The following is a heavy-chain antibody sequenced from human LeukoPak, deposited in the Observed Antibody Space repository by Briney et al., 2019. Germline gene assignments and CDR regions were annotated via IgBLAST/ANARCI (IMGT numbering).Heavy chain of an antibody. CDR2: ISSSGSTI. V-gene: IGHV3-48*03. J-gene: IGHJ6*03. CDR3: ARVLRYCSGGNCYSGGLGYMDV. Sequence: GGSLRLSCAASGFTFSSYEMNWVRQAPGKGLEWVSYISSSGSTIYYADSVKGRFTISRDNAKNSLFLQMNSLRAEDTAVYYCARVLRYCSGGNCYSGGLGYMDVWGKGPRSPSP. D-gene: IGHD2-15*01. CDR1: GFTFSSYE.